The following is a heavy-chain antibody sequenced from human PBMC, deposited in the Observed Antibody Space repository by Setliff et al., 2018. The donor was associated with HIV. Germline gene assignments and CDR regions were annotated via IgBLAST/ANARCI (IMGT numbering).Heavy chain of an antibody. CDR3: ARGQPQGGGTYWSAFDI. V-gene: IGHV4-61*08. J-gene: IGHJ3*02. Sequence: PSETLSLTCTVSGGSISSDGYYWTWFRQHPGKGLEWIGHIYTSGSTNYNPSLKSRVTISLDTSKTQFSLKLNSVTAADTAVYYCARGQPQGGGTYWSAFDIWGQGTMVTVSS. CDR2: IYTSGST. D-gene: IGHD1-26*01. CDR1: GGSISSDGYY.